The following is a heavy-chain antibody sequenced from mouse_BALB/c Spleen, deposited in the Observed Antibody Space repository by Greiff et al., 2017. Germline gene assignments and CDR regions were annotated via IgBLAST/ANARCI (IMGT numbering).Heavy chain of an antibody. D-gene: IGHD4-1*01. CDR1: GYSITSDYA. CDR2: ISYSGST. V-gene: IGHV3-2*02. CDR3: ANTGVYWYFDV. Sequence: EVQLQQSGPGLVKPSQSLSLTCTVTGYSITSDYAWNWIRQFPGNKLEWMGYISYSGSTSYNPSLKSRISITRDTSKNQFFLQLNSVTTEDTATYYCANTGVYWYFDVWGAGTTVTVSS. J-gene: IGHJ1*01.